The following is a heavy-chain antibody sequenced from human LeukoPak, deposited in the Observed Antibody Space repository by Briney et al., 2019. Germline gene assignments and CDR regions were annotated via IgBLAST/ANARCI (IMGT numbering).Heavy chain of an antibody. CDR1: GGSISSSSYY. V-gene: IGHV4-39*07. CDR3: ARGARSSWYLARSYYYYYYMDV. D-gene: IGHD6-13*01. J-gene: IGHJ6*03. CDR2: IYYSGST. Sequence: SETLSLTCTVSGGSISSSSYYWGWIRQPPGKGLEWIGSIYYSGSTYYNPSLKSRVTISVDTSKNQFSLKLSSVTAADTAVYYCARGARSSWYLARSYYYYYYMDVWGKGTTVTVSS.